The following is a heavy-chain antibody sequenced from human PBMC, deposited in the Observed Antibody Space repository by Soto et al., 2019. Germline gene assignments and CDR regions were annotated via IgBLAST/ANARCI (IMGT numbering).Heavy chain of an antibody. CDR2: IYYSGN. CDR3: ALGGYNYGRPFDF. D-gene: IGHD5-18*01. CDR1: AGSISNFH. V-gene: IGHV4-59*01. Sequence: ASETLSLTCNLSAGSISNFHLSWIRQPPGKGLEWIGYIYYSGNYYNPSLTSRVSMSLDKSKNQFSLHLKSVTAPDTALYFRALGGYNYGRPFDFWGQGTRVTVPS. J-gene: IGHJ4*02.